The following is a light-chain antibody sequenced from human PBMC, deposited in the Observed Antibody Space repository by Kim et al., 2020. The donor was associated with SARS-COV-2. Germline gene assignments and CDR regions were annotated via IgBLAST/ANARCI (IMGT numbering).Light chain of an antibody. Sequence: DIQMTQSPSSVSAFVGDRVTITCRASHNINNWLAWYQQKPGRAPKLLIYDASAVRSGVPSRFSGSGSGTDFTLTITTLQPEDCATYYCQQGHSFPLTFGGGTKVEIK. CDR2: DAS. V-gene: IGKV1-12*01. J-gene: IGKJ4*01. CDR3: QQGHSFPLT. CDR1: HNINNW.